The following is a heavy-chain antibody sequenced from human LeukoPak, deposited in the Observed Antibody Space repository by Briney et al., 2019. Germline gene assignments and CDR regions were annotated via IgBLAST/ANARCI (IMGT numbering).Heavy chain of an antibody. Sequence: GGSLRLSCAASGFTFSNYWMSWVRQAPGKGLEWVANIKQDESKRYYVGSVKGRFTISRDNAKNSLYLQMNSLRAEDTAVYYCAREASLYCSGNNFYWAFDLWGQGTLGTVSS. CDR1: GFTFSNYW. D-gene: IGHD2-2*01. CDR2: IKQDESKR. CDR3: AREASLYCSGNNFYWAFDL. V-gene: IGHV3-7*01. J-gene: IGHJ5*02.